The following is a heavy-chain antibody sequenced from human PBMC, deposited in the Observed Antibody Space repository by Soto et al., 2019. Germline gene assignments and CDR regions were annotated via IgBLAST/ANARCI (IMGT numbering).Heavy chain of an antibody. J-gene: IGHJ4*02. CDR2: ISYDGNKK. V-gene: IGHV3-30*01. Sequence: PEGSLRLSCAASGFTLSTYTMHWVRQAPGKGLEWVAVISYDGNKKFYRDSVKGRFSISRDTSMHTVYLEMNSLSPEDTGVYYCARSIAVAGLGYWGQGTLVTVSS. D-gene: IGHD6-19*01. CDR1: GFTLSTYT. CDR3: ARSIAVAGLGY.